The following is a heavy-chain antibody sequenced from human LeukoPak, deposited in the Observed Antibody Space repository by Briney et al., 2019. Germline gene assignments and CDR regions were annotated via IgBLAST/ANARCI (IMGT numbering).Heavy chain of an antibody. CDR1: VCTFSRYA. V-gene: IGHV1-69*05. CDR3: ARENAVVVPAAILWFDP. CDR2: IIPIFGTA. D-gene: IGHD2-2*02. J-gene: IGHJ5*02. Sequence: SVKVSCKASVCTFSRYAISWVRQAPGQGLEWMGGIIPIFGTANYAQKFQGRVTITTDESTSTAYMELSSLRSEDTAVYYCARENAVVVPAAILWFDPWGQGTLVTVSS.